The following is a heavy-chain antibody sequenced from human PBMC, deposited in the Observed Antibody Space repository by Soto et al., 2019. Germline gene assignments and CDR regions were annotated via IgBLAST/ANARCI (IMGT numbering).Heavy chain of an antibody. J-gene: IGHJ4*02. CDR2: INAGNGNT. V-gene: IGHV1-3*01. CDR3: ARAVAVPADFDY. Sequence: ASVKVSCKASGYTFTGYAMHWVRQAPGQRLEWMGWINAGNGNTKYSQKFQGRVTITRDTSSSTAYMELSSLRSEDTAVYYCARAVAVPADFDYWGQGTLVTVSS. CDR1: GYTFTGYA. D-gene: IGHD6-19*01.